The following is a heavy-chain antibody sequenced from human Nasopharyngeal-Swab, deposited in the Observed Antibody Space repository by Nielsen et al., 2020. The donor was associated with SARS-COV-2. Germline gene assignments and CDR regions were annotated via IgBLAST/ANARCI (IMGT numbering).Heavy chain of an antibody. D-gene: IGHD3-16*01. CDR3: ARGAGGI. V-gene: IGHV3-30*04. Sequence: GGSLRLSCAASGFTFSSYAMHWVRQAPGKGLEWVAVISYDGSNKYYADSVKGRFTISRDNSNNTLYLQMNSLRAEVTAVYYCARGAGGIWGQGTLVTVSS. J-gene: IGHJ4*02. CDR1: GFTFSSYA. CDR2: ISYDGSNK.